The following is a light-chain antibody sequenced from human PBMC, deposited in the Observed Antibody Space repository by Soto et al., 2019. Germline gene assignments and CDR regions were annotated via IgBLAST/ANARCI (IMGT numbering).Light chain of an antibody. CDR3: VRCVGSVFSGV. V-gene: IGLV8-61*01. CDR2: NTN. J-gene: IGLJ3*02. Sequence: QTVVTQEPSFSVSPGGTVTLTCGLSSGSVSTSYYPSWYQQTPGQAPRTLIYNTNTRSSGVPDRFSGSILGNKAALTITGAQTDVKAHYYCVRCVGSVFSGVFGGGTQLTVL. CDR1: SGSVSTSYY.